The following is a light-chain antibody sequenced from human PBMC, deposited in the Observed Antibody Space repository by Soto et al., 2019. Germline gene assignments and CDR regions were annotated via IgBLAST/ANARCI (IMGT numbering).Light chain of an antibody. J-gene: IGLJ3*02. Sequence: QSALTQPPSASGSPGQSVTISCTGTSSDVGGYNYVSWYQHQPGKAPKLMIYDVSGRPSGVPDRFSGSKSGNTASLTVSGLQAEDEADYYCSSYAGGNNLLFGGGTKLTVL. CDR1: SSDVGGYNY. CDR2: DVS. V-gene: IGLV2-8*01. CDR3: SSYAGGNNLL.